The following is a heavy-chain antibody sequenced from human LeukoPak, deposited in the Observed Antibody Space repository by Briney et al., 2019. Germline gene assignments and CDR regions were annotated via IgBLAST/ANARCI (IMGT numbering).Heavy chain of an antibody. CDR1: GFTFSSYG. V-gene: IGHV3-30*18. CDR2: ISYDGSNK. CDR3: AKSLAAILYYYYGMDV. J-gene: IGHJ6*02. Sequence: GGSLRLSCAASGFTFSSYGMHWVRQAPGKGLEWLPVISYDGSNKYYADSVKGRFTISRDNSKNTLYLQMNSLRAEDTAVYYSAKSLAAILYYYYGMDVWGQGTTVTASS. D-gene: IGHD2-2*02.